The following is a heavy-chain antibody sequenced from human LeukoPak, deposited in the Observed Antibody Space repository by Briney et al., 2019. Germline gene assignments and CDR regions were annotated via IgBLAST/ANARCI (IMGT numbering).Heavy chain of an antibody. V-gene: IGHV3-7*05. Sequence: GGSLRLSCTASTLTLNNYWMSWVRQAPGKGLEWVANIKQDGSEKYHVDSVKGRFTISRDNAKNSLYLQMNSLRAEDTAVYYCASRAGYTGSWSVFDYWGQGTLVTVSS. CDR3: ASRAGYTGSWSVFDY. CDR2: IKQDGSEK. D-gene: IGHD6-13*01. J-gene: IGHJ4*02. CDR1: TLTLNNYW.